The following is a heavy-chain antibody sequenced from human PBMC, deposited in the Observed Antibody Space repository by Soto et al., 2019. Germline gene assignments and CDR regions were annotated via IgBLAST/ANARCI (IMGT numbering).Heavy chain of an antibody. Sequence: QLQLQESGPGLVKPSETLSLTCTVSGGSISSSSYYWGWIRQPPGKGLEWIGSIYYSGSTYYNPSLKSRVTISVDTSKNQFSLKLSSVTAADTAVYYCASHQYCGGGSCSEYFQHWGQGTLVTVSS. CDR3: ASHQYCGGGSCSEYFQH. D-gene: IGHD2-15*01. CDR1: GGSISSSSYY. J-gene: IGHJ1*01. V-gene: IGHV4-39*01. CDR2: IYYSGST.